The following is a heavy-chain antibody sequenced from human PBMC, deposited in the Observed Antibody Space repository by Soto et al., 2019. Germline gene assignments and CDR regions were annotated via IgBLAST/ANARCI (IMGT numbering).Heavy chain of an antibody. D-gene: IGHD5-12*01. CDR1: GGSISSYY. J-gene: IGHJ4*02. CDR2: IYYSGST. V-gene: IGHV4-59*01. CDR3: ARDSGSGYDSDY. Sequence: SETLSLTCTVSGGSISSYYWSWIRQPPGKGLEWIGYIYYSGSTNYNPSLKSRVTISVDTSKNQFSLKLSSVTAADTAVYYCARDSGSGYDSDYWGQGTLVTVSS.